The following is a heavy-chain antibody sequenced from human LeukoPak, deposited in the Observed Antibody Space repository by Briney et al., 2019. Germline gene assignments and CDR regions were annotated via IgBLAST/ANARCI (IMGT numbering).Heavy chain of an antibody. CDR2: MKQDGSEK. V-gene: IGHV3-7*01. Sequence: GGSLRLSCAVSGINFRGYWMAWVRQAPGKGLEWVANMKQDGSEKYYVDSVKGRFTTSRDNAKNSLYLEMNSLRVEDTAVYYCARDLGHTGYDLYDYWGQGTLVTVS. J-gene: IGHJ4*02. CDR3: ARDLGHTGYDLYDY. CDR1: GINFRGYW. D-gene: IGHD5-12*01.